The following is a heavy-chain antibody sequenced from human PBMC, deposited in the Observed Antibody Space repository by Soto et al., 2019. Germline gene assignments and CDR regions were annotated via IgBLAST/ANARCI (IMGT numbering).Heavy chain of an antibody. V-gene: IGHV3-30*18. Sequence: QVQLVESGGGVVQHGRSLRLSCAASGFTFSSYGMHWVREAPGKGLEWVAVISYDGSNKYYADSVKGRFTIFRDNSKNTLYLQMNSLRAEDTAVYYCAKRGRYSSSWYQQKHYYYYGMDVWGQGTTVTVSS. CDR1: GFTFSSYG. CDR3: AKRGRYSSSWYQQKHYYYYGMDV. J-gene: IGHJ6*02. D-gene: IGHD6-13*01. CDR2: ISYDGSNK.